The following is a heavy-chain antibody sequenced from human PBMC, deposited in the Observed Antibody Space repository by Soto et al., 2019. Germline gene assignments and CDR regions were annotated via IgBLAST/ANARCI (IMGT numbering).Heavy chain of an antibody. Sequence: GSLRLSCAASEFNFNKFAMHWVRQAPGKGLEWVAFISFDGLNKNYADSVKGRFTISRDKSKNTLYLEMNSLRTEDTAVYYCAKEDFWGGYFPHYYYNYMDVWGPGTTVTVSS. V-gene: IGHV3-30*18. CDR1: EFNFNKFA. D-gene: IGHD3-3*01. CDR3: AKEDFWGGYFPHYYYNYMDV. CDR2: ISFDGLNK. J-gene: IGHJ6*02.